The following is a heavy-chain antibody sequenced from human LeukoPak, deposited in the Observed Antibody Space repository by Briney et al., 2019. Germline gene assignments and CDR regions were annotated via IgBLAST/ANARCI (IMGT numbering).Heavy chain of an antibody. CDR3: AREDFYDSGSNDY. Sequence: GASVKVSCKASGYSFTNYDINWVRQATGQGLEWMGWMNPNSGITAYAQKFQGRVTITRNTSISTAYMKLSSLRSEDTAVYYCAREDFYDSGSNDYWGQGTLVTVSS. CDR2: MNPNSGIT. CDR1: GYSFTNYD. D-gene: IGHD3-22*01. J-gene: IGHJ4*02. V-gene: IGHV1-8*03.